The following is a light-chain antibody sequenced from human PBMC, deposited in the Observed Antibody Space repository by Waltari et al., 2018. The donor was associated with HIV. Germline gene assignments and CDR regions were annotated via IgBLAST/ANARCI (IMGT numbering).Light chain of an antibody. J-gene: IGLJ3*02. CDR1: SSNIGINT. CDR3: AAWDVTLHGWV. Sequence: QSVLTQSPSASGTPGQRVPISCSGSSSNIGINTINWFQQRPGTAPKLLLFNENERPSGGPDRFSGSKSGTSASLAISGLQSEDEANYYCAAWDVTLHGWVFGGGTKVTVL. CDR2: NEN. V-gene: IGLV1-44*01.